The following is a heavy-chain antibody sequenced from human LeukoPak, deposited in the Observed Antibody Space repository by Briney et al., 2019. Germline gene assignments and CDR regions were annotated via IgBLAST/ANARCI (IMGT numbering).Heavy chain of an antibody. D-gene: IGHD2-2*02. CDR1: GGSISSDNYQ. CDR2: INYSGST. CDR3: ARRALNCSSTSCYMDGGEFFDY. V-gene: IGHV4-30-4*01. J-gene: IGHJ4*02. Sequence: PSETLSLTCTVSGGSISSDNYQWSWIRQPPGKGLEWIGYINYSGSTYYSPSLKSRVTISVDTSKNQFSLKLSSVTAADTAVYYCARRALNCSSTSCYMDGGEFFDYWGQGTLVTVSS.